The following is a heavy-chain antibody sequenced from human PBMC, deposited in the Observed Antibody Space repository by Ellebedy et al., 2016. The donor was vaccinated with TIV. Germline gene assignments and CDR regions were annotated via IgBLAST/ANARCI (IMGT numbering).Heavy chain of an antibody. Sequence: MPSETLSLTCGVFGGSFRGYFWNWVRRAPGKGLEWIGETLPPGTTNYNPSLASRVTISLHTSENQFSLKLTSVTAADTAVYYCARAPLVSVGDSGLGYTWFDTWGQGVLVTVSS. CDR2: TLPPGTT. V-gene: IGHV4-34*12. J-gene: IGHJ5*02. D-gene: IGHD2-21*02. CDR1: GGSFRGYF. CDR3: ARAPLVSVGDSGLGYTWFDT.